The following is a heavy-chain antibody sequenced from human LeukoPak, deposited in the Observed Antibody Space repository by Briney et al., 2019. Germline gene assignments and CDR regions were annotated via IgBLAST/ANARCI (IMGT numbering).Heavy chain of an antibody. CDR3: AKEPHMLIGYYTDYFDD. V-gene: IGHV3-48*01. CDR2: ISSSSSTI. Sequence: GGSLRLSCAASGFTFSSYSMNWVRQAPGKGLEWVSYISSSSSTIYYADSVKGRFTVSRDNSKNTLYLQMNSLRAEDTAVYFCAKEPHMLIGYYTDYFDDWGQGTLVIVSS. D-gene: IGHD3-9*01. J-gene: IGHJ4*02. CDR1: GFTFSSYS.